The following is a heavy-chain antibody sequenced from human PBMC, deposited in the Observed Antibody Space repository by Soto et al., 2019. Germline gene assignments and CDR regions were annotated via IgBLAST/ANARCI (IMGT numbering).Heavy chain of an antibody. V-gene: IGHV4-39*01. CDR3: ARHPSDFWFDP. Sequence: SETLSLTCTVSGGSISSSSYFWGWIRQPPGKGLEWIGSIYYSGSTYYNPSLKSRVTVSVDTSKNQFSLKLSSVTAADTAVYYCARHPSDFWFDPWDQGTLVTVS. J-gene: IGHJ5*02. D-gene: IGHD2-21*02. CDR1: GGSISSSSYF. CDR2: IYYSGST.